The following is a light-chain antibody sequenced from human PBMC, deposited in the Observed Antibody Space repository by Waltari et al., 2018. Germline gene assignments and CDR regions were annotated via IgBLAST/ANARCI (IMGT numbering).Light chain of an antibody. V-gene: IGLV3-1*01. Sequence: SYELPPPPSVSVSPGQTASITCSGDKFGDKYACWYQQKPGQSPVLSIDHHSKRPSGIPERFAGSNSGNTATLTISGTQAMDEADYYCQAWDSSTAVFGGGTKLTVL. CDR3: QAWDSSTAV. CDR2: HHS. CDR1: KFGDKY. J-gene: IGLJ2*01.